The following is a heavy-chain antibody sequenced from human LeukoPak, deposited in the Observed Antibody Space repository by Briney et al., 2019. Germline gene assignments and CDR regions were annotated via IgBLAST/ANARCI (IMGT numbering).Heavy chain of an antibody. D-gene: IGHD3-22*01. CDR2: IKNDGKIT. CDR1: EFTFNNYW. Sequence: GGSLRLSCAASEFTFNNYWMHWVRQAPGKGLVWVSRIKNDGKITTYADSVKGRFTTSRDNAKNTFYLQMNSLRAEDTAVYYCARDGPYYYDSSGYSLAFDIWGQGTMVTVSS. CDR3: ARDGPYYYDSSGYSLAFDI. V-gene: IGHV3-74*01. J-gene: IGHJ3*02.